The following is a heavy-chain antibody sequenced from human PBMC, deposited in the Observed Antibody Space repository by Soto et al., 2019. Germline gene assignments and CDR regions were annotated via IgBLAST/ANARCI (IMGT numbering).Heavy chain of an antibody. CDR3: ARAMAPGLSDH. J-gene: IGHJ4*02. CDR1: GYTFNNYG. Sequence: QVQLVQSVAEVKQPGASVKVSCKASGYTFNNYGITWVRQAPGQGLEWMGWINAYNGHTNYAPKFRDRVATTTDTATRTVYMELRSLRSEDTAVIFCARAMAPGLSDHWGQGALVSVSS. V-gene: IGHV1-18*01. CDR2: INAYNGHT.